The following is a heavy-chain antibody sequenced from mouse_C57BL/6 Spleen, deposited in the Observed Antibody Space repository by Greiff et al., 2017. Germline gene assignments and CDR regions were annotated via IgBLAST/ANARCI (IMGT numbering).Heavy chain of an antibody. CDR3: ARVLREYWYFGV. CDR2: IHPNSGST. Sequence: QVQLQQPGAELVKPGASVKLSCKASGYTFTSYWMHWVKQRPGQGLEWIGMIHPNSGSTNYNEKFKSKATLTVDKSSSTAYMQLSSLTSEDSAVYYCARVLREYWYFGVWGTETTVTVSS. CDR1: GYTFTSYW. D-gene: IGHD1-1*01. J-gene: IGHJ1*03. V-gene: IGHV1-64*01.